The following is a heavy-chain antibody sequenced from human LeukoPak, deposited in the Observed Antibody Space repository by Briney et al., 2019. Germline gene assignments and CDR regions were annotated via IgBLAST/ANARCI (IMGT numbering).Heavy chain of an antibody. D-gene: IGHD1-26*01. CDR1: GGSFSGYY. V-gene: IGHV4-34*01. Sequence: SETLSLTCAVYGGSFSGYYWSWIRQPPGKGLEWIGEINHSGSTNYNPSLKSRVTISVDTSKNQFSLKLSSVTAADTAVYYCAREWSPYYMDVWGKVTTVTVSS. J-gene: IGHJ6*03. CDR3: AREWSPYYMDV. CDR2: INHSGST.